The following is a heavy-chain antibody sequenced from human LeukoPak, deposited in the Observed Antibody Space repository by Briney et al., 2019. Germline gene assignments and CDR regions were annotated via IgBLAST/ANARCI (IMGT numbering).Heavy chain of an antibody. D-gene: IGHD3-22*01. V-gene: IGHV4-59*01. CDR2: IYYSGST. CDR3: ARAPYDSSGYYYPELFDY. CDR1: GGSISSYY. Sequence: SSETLSLTCTVSGGSISSYYWSCIRQPPGKGLEWIGYIYYSGSTNYNPSLKSRVTISVDTSKNQFSLKLSSVTAADTAVYYCARAPYDSSGYYYPELFDYWGQGTLVTVSS. J-gene: IGHJ4*02.